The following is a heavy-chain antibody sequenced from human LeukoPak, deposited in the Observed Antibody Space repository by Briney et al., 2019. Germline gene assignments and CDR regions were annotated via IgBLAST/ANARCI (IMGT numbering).Heavy chain of an antibody. CDR2: ISSNGGST. Sequence: GGSLRLSCAASGFTFSSYAMHWVRQAPGKGLEYVSAISSNGGSTYYANSVKGRFTISRDNSKNTLYLQMGSLRAEDMAVYYCARDGSGYDYHFDYWGQGTLVTVSS. CDR3: ARDGSGYDYHFDY. J-gene: IGHJ4*02. CDR1: GFTFSSYA. D-gene: IGHD5-12*01. V-gene: IGHV3-64*01.